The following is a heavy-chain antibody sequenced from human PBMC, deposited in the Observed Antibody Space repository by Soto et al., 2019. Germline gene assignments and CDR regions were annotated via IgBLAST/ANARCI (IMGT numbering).Heavy chain of an antibody. CDR3: ARDITIPGVWFDP. Sequence: QVQLVQSGAEVKKPGSSVKVSCKASGGTFSSYTISWVRQAPGQGLECMGRIIPILGIANYAQKFQGRVTITADKSTSTAYMELSSLRSEDTAVYYCARDITIPGVWFDPWGQGTLVTVSS. D-gene: IGHD3-3*01. J-gene: IGHJ5*02. V-gene: IGHV1-69*08. CDR2: IIPILGIA. CDR1: GGTFSSYT.